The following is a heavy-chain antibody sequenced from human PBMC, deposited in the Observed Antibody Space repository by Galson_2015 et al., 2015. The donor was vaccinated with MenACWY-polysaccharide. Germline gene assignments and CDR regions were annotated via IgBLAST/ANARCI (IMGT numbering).Heavy chain of an antibody. CDR3: VKGGWADN. V-gene: IGHV3-23*01. D-gene: IGHD1-26*01. CDR2: ISSGSDTA. CDR1: GFNFSIYV. J-gene: IGHJ4*02. Sequence: SLRLSYAASGFNFSIYVMTWVRQAPGKGLEWVSAISSGSDTAYYTDSVKGRFTISRDNSKDTVHLQMDSLRADDTAVYYCVKGGWADNWGQGTLVTVSS.